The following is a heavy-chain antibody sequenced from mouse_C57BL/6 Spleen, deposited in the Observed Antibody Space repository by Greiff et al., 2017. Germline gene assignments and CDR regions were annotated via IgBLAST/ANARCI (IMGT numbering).Heavy chain of an antibody. CDR3: ARSRLRREAWFAY. J-gene: IGHJ3*01. V-gene: IGHV1-9*01. Sequence: VQLQQPGAELMKPGASVKLSCKATGYTFTGYWIAWVKQRPGHGLEWIGEILPGSGSTHYNEKFKGKATFTADTSSNTAYMHLSSLPTEDSSIYYCARSRLRREAWFAYWGQGTLVTVSA. CDR2: ILPGSGST. D-gene: IGHD2-2*01. CDR1: GYTFTGYW.